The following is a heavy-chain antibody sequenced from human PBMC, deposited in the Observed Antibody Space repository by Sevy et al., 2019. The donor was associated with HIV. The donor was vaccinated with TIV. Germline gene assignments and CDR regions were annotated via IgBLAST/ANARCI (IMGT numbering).Heavy chain of an antibody. CDR2: IYYSGST. J-gene: IGHJ6*03. CDR3: AISSVTTGYYYMDV. D-gene: IGHD4-17*01. V-gene: IGHV4-59*08. CDR1: GGSISSYY. Sequence: SKTLSLTCTVSGGSISSYYWSWIRQPPGKGLEWIGYIYYSGSTNYNPSLKSRVTISVDTSKNQFSLKLSSVTAADTAVYYCAISSVTTGYYYMDVWGKGTTVTVSS.